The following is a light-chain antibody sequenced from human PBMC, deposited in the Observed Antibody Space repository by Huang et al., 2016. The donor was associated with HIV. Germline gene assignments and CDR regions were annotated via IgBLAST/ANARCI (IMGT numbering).Light chain of an antibody. CDR1: ESVGRT. J-gene: IGKJ5*01. CDR2: GAS. CDR3: HQYNNWPPVT. V-gene: IGKV3-15*01. Sequence: ETVMTQSLATLSVSPGERVTLSCRASESVGRTLAWYQQKPGQAPRHLIYGASTSATGVPPRFSGSGSGTEFTLSISSLQSEDFAVYYCHQYNNWPPVTFGQGTRLEIK.